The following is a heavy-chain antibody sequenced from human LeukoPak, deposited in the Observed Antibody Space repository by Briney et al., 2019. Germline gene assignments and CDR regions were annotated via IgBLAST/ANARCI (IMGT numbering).Heavy chain of an antibody. J-gene: IGHJ5*02. D-gene: IGHD3-10*02. V-gene: IGHV4-61*02. CDR1: GGSISSGSYY. Sequence: PSETLSLTCTVSGGSISSGSYYWSWIRQPAGKGLEWIGRIYTSGSTNYNPSLKSRVTISVDTSKNQFSLKLSSVTAADTAVYYCARVSLFGELFPLNWFDPWGQGTLVTVSS. CDR2: IYTSGST. CDR3: ARVSLFGELFPLNWFDP.